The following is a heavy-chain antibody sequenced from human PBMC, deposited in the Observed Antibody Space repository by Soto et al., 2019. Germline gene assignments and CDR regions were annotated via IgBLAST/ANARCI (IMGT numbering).Heavy chain of an antibody. CDR2: IYYSGST. D-gene: IGHD2-15*01. CDR3: ARDAGGPYDH. V-gene: IGHV4-59*01. Sequence: SETLSLTCTVSGAPITINYWSWIRQAPGKGLEWIGYIYYSGSTTYNPSLKSRVTMSADTSKDQFSLKLNSVTAADTAVYYCARDAGGPYDHWGPGTLVTVSS. J-gene: IGHJ4*01. CDR1: GAPITINY.